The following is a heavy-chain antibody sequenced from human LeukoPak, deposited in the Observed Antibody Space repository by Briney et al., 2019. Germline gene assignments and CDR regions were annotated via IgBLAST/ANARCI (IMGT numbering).Heavy chain of an antibody. J-gene: IGHJ4*02. CDR3: VREGLERRTNFDY. CDR2: ISMNVQTT. D-gene: IGHD1-1*01. CDR1: GFTFTSHV. V-gene: IGHV3-64D*06. Sequence: GGSLRLSCSASGFTFTSHVMHWIRQAPGKGLQYVSGISMNVQTTYYAGSVKGRFTISRDSSKNTVYLQMNSLTAEDTAVYYCVREGLERRTNFDYWGQGTLVSVSS.